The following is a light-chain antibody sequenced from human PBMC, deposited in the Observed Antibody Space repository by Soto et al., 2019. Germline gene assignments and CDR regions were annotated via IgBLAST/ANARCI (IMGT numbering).Light chain of an antibody. CDR1: DDITNY. CDR3: QQYNHWRSIS. Sequence: IQLTQSPSSLSASVGDRVTVTCRASDDITNYLAWYQQKAGKAPKLLIYDASTLYSGVPSRFSGSGSGTDFTLTISSLQSEDFAVYYCQQYNHWRSISFGQGTRLEIK. J-gene: IGKJ5*01. V-gene: IGKV1-9*01. CDR2: DAS.